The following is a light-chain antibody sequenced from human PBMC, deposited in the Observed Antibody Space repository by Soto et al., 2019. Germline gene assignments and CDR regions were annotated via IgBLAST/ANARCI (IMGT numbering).Light chain of an antibody. CDR2: KES. CDR1: QTIDSW. J-gene: IGKJ1*01. Sequence: DIQMTQSPSTLSSSLGDRVTITCRASQTIDSWLAWYQQRTGKPPNLLIYKESTLASGVPSRLSGSGSGTELTLTINRLQPDDFATYYCQQYHIYSGTCGQGTKVDIK. CDR3: QQYHIYSGT. V-gene: IGKV1-5*03.